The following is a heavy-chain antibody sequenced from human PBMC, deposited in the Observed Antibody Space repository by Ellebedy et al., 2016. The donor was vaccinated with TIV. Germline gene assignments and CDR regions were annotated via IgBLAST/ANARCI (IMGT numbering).Heavy chain of an antibody. D-gene: IGHD3-10*01. CDR3: AAEVTMVRGLIVH. J-gene: IGHJ4*02. CDR1: GGSMSTNY. Sequence: SETLSLTXIVSGGSMSTNYWSWIRQPPGKGLEWIGYISYTGSTNYSPSLNSRVTISVDTSKNQFSLKLTSVTAADTAVYYCAAEVTMVRGLIVHWGQGTLVTVSS. CDR2: ISYTGST. V-gene: IGHV4-59*01.